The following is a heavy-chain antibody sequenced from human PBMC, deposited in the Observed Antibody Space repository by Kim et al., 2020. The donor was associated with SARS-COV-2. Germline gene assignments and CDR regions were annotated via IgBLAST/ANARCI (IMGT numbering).Heavy chain of an antibody. Sequence: ASVKVSCKASGYSFTAYTIHWVRQATGQRLEWMGWINAANGNTEFSQKFQGRVTSSRDTSATTVHMEVSSLRSEDTAVYYCARGAYCRGGICFPPGGYWGQGTLVTVSS. CDR3: ARGAYCRGGICFPPGGY. D-gene: IGHD2-15*01. J-gene: IGHJ4*02. CDR2: INAANGNT. V-gene: IGHV1-3*01. CDR1: GYSFTAYT.